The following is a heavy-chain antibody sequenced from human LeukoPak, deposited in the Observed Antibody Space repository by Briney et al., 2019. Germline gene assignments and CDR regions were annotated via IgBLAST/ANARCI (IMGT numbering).Heavy chain of an antibody. D-gene: IGHD6-13*01. V-gene: IGHV3-33*01. CDR1: GFTFSTYG. J-gene: IGHJ6*02. Sequence: PGGSLRLSCAASGFTFSTYGLHWVRQAPGKGLEWVAEIWYDGSFKYYADSVRGRFIVSRDNSNNTLYLEMNSLRAEDTAVYYCARDTGYSSSWYSAYYYYYGMDVWGQGTTVTVSS. CDR3: ARDTGYSSSWYSAYYYYYGMDV. CDR2: IWYDGSFK.